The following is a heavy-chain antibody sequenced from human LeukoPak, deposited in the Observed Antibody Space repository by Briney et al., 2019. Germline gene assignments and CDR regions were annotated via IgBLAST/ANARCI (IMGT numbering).Heavy chain of an antibody. J-gene: IGHJ4*02. CDR3: ARGRGYNLLH. D-gene: IGHD5-12*01. Sequence: PSETLSLTCAVSGGSISSGGYSWSWIRRPPGKGLEWIGYIYHSGSTYYNPSLKSRVTISVDRSKNQFSLKLSSVTAADTAVYYCARGRGYNLLHWGQGTLVTVSS. V-gene: IGHV4-30-2*01. CDR1: GGSISSGGYS. CDR2: IYHSGST.